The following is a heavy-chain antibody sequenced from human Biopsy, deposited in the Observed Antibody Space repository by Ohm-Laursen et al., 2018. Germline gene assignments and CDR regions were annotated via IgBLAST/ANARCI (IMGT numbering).Heavy chain of an antibody. J-gene: IGHJ3*02. Sequence: GTLSLTCTVSDASASSGRYYWTWIRQPPRKPLEWIGYFYSSGSTWYNPSIESRLSISMDTSKNEVSLRLTSMTAADKAVYFCARAPADQYAARNYYSSHAFDMWGQGTKVTVSS. CDR1: DASASSGRYY. CDR3: ARAPADQYAARNYYSSHAFDM. CDR2: FYSSGST. D-gene: IGHD3-10*01. V-gene: IGHV4-61*01.